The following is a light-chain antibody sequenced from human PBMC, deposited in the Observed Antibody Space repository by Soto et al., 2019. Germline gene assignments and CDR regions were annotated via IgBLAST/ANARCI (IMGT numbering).Light chain of an antibody. CDR2: GNS. CDR1: SSNIGAGYD. J-gene: IGLJ1*01. Sequence: QSVLTQPPSVSGAPGQRVTISCTGSSSNIGAGYDVHWYQQLPGTAPKLLIYGNSNRPSGVPHRFSGSKSGTSASLAITALQAEDEADYYCQSYDSSLSALYVFGPGTKLTVL. CDR3: QSYDSSLSALYV. V-gene: IGLV1-40*01.